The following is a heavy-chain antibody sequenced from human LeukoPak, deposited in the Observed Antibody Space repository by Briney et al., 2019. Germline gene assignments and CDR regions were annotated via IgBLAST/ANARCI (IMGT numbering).Heavy chain of an antibody. V-gene: IGHV4-4*07. CDR2: IHSSGNT. J-gene: IGHJ6*02. CDR3: ARGGLTGTAVYYYGMDV. CDR1: GGSISSYY. Sequence: SETLSLTCTVAGGSISSYYWTWVRQPAGKGLEWGGRIHSSGNTNYNPSLKSRRTVSLSTSKNQFSLKLYSVTAADTAVYFCARGGLTGTAVYYYGMDVWGQGTTVTVSS. D-gene: IGHD1-7*01.